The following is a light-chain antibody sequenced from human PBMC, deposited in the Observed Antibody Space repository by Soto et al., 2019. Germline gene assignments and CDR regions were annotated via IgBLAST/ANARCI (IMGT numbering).Light chain of an antibody. Sequence: EIVLTQSPGTLSLSPGERATLSCRASQSVSSSSLAWFQQKPGQAPRLLIYGASSRATGIPDRFSGSGSGTDFTLTISSLQSEDFAVYYCQQYNNWPPITFGQGTRLEIK. V-gene: IGKV3-20*01. CDR1: QSVSSSS. J-gene: IGKJ5*01. CDR2: GAS. CDR3: QQYNNWPPIT.